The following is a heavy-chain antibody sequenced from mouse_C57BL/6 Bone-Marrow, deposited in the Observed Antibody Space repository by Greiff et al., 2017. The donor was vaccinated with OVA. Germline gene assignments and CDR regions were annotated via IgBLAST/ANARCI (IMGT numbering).Heavy chain of an antibody. J-gene: IGHJ4*01. CDR2: IDPETGGT. Sequence: VQPQQSGAELVRPGASVTLSCKASGYTFTDYEMHWVKQTPVHGLEWIGAIDPETGGTAYNQKFKGKAILTADKSSSTAYMELRSLTSEDSAVYYCTRGIYYGYPYAMDYWGQGTSVTVSS. V-gene: IGHV1-15*01. CDR3: TRGIYYGYPYAMDY. CDR1: GYTFTDYE. D-gene: IGHD2-2*01.